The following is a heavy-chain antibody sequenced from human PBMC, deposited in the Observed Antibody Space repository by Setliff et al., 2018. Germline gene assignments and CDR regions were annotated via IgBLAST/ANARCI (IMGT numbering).Heavy chain of an antibody. V-gene: IGHV1-18*01. CDR2: IGTYDANT. CDR3: ARDKPDFVVVEAAARLDY. Sequence: ASVKVSCKASGYTFKNYGVSWVRQAPGQGLEWTGWIGTYDANTIYSQKFQGRVIMTTDTSTSTVYMDLRNLRSDDTAVYYCARDKPDFVVVEAAARLDYWGQGSLVTVSS. D-gene: IGHD2-15*01. J-gene: IGHJ4*02. CDR1: GYTFKNYG.